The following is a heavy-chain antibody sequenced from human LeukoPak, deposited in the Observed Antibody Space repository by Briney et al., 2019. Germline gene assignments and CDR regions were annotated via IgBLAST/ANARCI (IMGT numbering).Heavy chain of an antibody. CDR2: INYSDGKT. J-gene: IGHJ5*02. Sequence: GGSLRLSCSGSGFTFSIYAMNWVRQAPGKGLEWVSGINYSDGKTSYADSAKGRFTISRDNSRNTLYLQMNSLRVEDTAVYYCAKDSGNRLYSYADLWGQGILVTVSS. CDR1: GFTFSIYA. D-gene: IGHD3-10*01. V-gene: IGHV3-23*01. CDR3: AKDSGNRLYSYADL.